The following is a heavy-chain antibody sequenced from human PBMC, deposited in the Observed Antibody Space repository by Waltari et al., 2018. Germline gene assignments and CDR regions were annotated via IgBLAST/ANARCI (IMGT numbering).Heavy chain of an antibody. D-gene: IGHD6-6*01. CDR1: GYIFTSNW. CDR3: ARHGSIGARQNYFDP. CDR2: IYPGDSDT. Sequence: EVHLVQSAAEVKKPGESLKISCKGSGYIFTSNWIGWVRQMPVKGLEWMGIIYPGDSDTRYSPSFQGQVTISVDKSINTAYLQWSSLEASDTAMYYCARHGSIGARQNYFDPWGQGTLVIVSS. J-gene: IGHJ5*02. V-gene: IGHV5-51*03.